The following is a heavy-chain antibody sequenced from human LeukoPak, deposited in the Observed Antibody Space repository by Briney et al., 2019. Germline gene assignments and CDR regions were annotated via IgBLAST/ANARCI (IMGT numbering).Heavy chain of an antibody. V-gene: IGHV4-59*01. CDR2: IYYSGST. J-gene: IGHJ5*01. CDR1: SGSINYYY. Sequence: SETLSLTCSVSSGSINYYYWNWIRQPPEKGLEWIGCIYYSGSTNYNPSLESRVTISVDTAKNQFSLKLSSVTAADTAMYYCARGGKYSSSWFDSWGQGTLVTVSS. D-gene: IGHD6-13*01. CDR3: ARGGKYSSSWFDS.